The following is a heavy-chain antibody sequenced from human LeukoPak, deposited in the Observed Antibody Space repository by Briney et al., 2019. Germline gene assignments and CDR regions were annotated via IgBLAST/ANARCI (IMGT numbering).Heavy chain of an antibody. D-gene: IGHD2/OR15-2a*01. V-gene: IGHV4-34*01. CDR1: GFTFSSFD. CDR3: ARGRNRWPFDY. CDR2: INHSGST. Sequence: GSLRLSCAASGFTFSSFDMHWVRQPPGKGLEWIAEINHSGSTNYNPSLKSRVTISVDTSKNQFSLNLSSVTAADTAVYYCARGRNRWPFDYWGQGTLVTVSS. J-gene: IGHJ4*02.